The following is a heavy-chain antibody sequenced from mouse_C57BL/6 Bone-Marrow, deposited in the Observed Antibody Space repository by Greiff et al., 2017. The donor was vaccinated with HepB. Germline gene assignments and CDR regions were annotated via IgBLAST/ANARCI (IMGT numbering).Heavy chain of an antibody. J-gene: IGHJ3*01. V-gene: IGHV2-6*01. CDR2: IWGVGST. Sequence: QVQLKESGPGLVAPSQSLSITCTVSGFSLTSYGVDWVRQSPGKGLEWLGVIWGVGSTNYNSALKARLSISKDNSKSQVFLKMNSLQTEDTAMYYCASDALTGTRFAYWGQGTLVTVSA. CDR3: ASDALTGTRFAY. CDR1: GFSLTSYG. D-gene: IGHD4-1*01.